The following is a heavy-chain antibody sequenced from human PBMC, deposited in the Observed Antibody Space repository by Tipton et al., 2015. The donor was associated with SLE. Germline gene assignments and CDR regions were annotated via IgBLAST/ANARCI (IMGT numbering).Heavy chain of an antibody. CDR1: GFTVSSNY. CDR3: ARERRGSHDAFDI. CDR2: IIPIFGTA. V-gene: IGHV1-69*05. J-gene: IGHJ3*02. D-gene: IGHD1-26*01. Sequence: SCAASGFTVSSNYISWVRHAPGQGLEWMGGIIPIFGTANYAQKFQGRVTITTDESTSTAYMELSSLRSEDTAVYYCARERRGSHDAFDIWGQGTMVTVSS.